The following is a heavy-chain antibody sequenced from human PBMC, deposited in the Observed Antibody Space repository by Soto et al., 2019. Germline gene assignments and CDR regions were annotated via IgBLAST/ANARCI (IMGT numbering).Heavy chain of an antibody. V-gene: IGHV4-34*01. CDR1: GGSFSGYY. J-gene: IGHJ6*01. CDR2: INHSGST. CDR3: ARRVVHHYYYYYGMDV. D-gene: IGHD2-15*01. Sequence: SETLSLTCAVYGGSFSGYYWRWIRQPPGKGLEWIGEINHSGSTNYNPSLKSRVTISVDTSKNQFSLKLSSVTAADTAVYYCARRVVHHYYYYYGMDVWGQGTTVTVSS.